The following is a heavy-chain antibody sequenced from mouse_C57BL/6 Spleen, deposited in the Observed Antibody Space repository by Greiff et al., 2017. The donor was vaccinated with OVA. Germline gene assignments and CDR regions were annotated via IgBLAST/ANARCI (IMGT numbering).Heavy chain of an antibody. Sequence: EVQLVESGGGLVKPGGSLKLSCAASGFTFSDYGMHWVRQAPEKGLEWVAYISSGSSTIYYADTVKGRFTISRDNAKNTLFLQMTSLRSEDTAMYYCARFYYYGSSYYFDYWGQGTTLTVSS. CDR3: ARFYYYGSSYYFDY. CDR1: GFTFSDYG. V-gene: IGHV5-17*01. J-gene: IGHJ2*01. CDR2: ISSGSSTI. D-gene: IGHD1-1*01.